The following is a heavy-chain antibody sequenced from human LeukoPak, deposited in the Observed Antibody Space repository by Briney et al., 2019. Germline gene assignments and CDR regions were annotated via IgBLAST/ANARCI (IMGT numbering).Heavy chain of an antibody. J-gene: IGHJ4*02. V-gene: IGHV1-24*01. CDR1: GYTLTELS. D-gene: IGHD6-13*01. Sequence: GASVKVSCKVSGYTLTELSMHWVRQAPGKGLEWMGGFDPEDGETSYAQKFQGRVTMTRDTSTSTVYMELSSLRSEDTAVYYCARGSYSSSWYVEDSFDYWGQGALITVSS. CDR3: ARGSYSSSWYVEDSFDY. CDR2: FDPEDGET.